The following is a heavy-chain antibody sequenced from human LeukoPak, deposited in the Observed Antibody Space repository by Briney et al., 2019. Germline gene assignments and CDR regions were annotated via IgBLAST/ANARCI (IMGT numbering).Heavy chain of an antibody. D-gene: IGHD2-2*02. CDR3: ASPRGDCSSSSCYIDYYYGMDV. Sequence: SVKVSCKASGGTFSSYAISWVRQAPGQGLEWMGGIIPIFGTANYAQKFQGRVTITADESTSTAYMELSSLRSEDTAVYYCASPRGDCSSSSCYIDYYYGMDVWGQGTTVTVSS. V-gene: IGHV1-69*13. J-gene: IGHJ6*02. CDR2: IIPIFGTA. CDR1: GGTFSSYA.